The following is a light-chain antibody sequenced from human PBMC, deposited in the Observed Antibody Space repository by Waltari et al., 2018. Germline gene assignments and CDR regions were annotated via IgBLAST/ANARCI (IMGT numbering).Light chain of an antibody. Sequence: HSALTQAASVSGSPGQSITISCTGTSSDIGTYDSVSWFQQHPGKAPKLMIYDVRNRPLGVSNRFSGSKSGITASLSISGLLAEDEAYYYCSSYTSSSTWVFGGGTK. CDR3: SSYTSSSTWV. CDR1: SSDIGTYDS. CDR2: DVR. J-gene: IGLJ3*02. V-gene: IGLV2-14*03.